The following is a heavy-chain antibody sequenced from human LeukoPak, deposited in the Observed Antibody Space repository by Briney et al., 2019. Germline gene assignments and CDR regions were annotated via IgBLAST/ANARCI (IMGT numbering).Heavy chain of an antibody. CDR2: INPSGGST. V-gene: IGHV1-46*01. CDR1: GYTFTSYD. J-gene: IGHJ4*02. D-gene: IGHD4-17*01. Sequence: AASVKVSCKASGYTFTSYDINWVRQAPGQGLEWMGIINPSGGSTSYAQKFQGRVTMTRDMSTSTVYMELSSLRSEDTAVYYCARYGDPFDYWGQGTLVTVSS. CDR3: ARYGDPFDY.